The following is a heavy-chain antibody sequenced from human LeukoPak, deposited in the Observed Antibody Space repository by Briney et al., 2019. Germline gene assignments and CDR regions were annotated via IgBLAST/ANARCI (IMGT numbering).Heavy chain of an antibody. CDR3: ARLGAVAGRVHYYYYMDV. J-gene: IGHJ6*03. CDR1: GGSISNYY. CDR2: IYISGST. V-gene: IGHV4-4*09. Sequence: TSETLSLTCTVSGGSISNYYWSWIRQPPGKGLEWIGYIYISGSTNYNPSLKSRVTISVDTSKNQFSLKLSSVTAADTAVYYCARLGAVAGRVHYYYYMDVWGKGTTVTVSS. D-gene: IGHD6-19*01.